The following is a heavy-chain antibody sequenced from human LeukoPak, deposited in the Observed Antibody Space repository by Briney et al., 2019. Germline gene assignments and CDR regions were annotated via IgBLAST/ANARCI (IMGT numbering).Heavy chain of an antibody. CDR2: VYSDGVT. Sequence: WGSLRLSCAASGFTVSSYGMSWVRQAPGKGPEWVSLVYSDGVTRYADSVQGRFTISRDNSKNTVYLQMNNLRVEDTAVYHCVRDRAEGRAWVEFDPWGQGILVTVSS. J-gene: IGHJ5*02. CDR3: VRDRAEGRAWVEFDP. CDR1: GFTVSSYG. V-gene: IGHV3-66*02.